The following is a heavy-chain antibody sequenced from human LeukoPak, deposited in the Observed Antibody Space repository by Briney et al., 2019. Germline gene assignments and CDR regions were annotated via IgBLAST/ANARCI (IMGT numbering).Heavy chain of an antibody. CDR1: GGSISSYY. CDR3: ARGDLGTLFDY. D-gene: IGHD7-27*01. V-gene: IGHV4-59*01. J-gene: IGHJ4*02. Sequence: SETLSLTCPVSGGSISSYYSSWIRQPPGKGLEWIGYIYYSGSTNYNPSLKTRVTISVDTSKNQFSLKLSSVTAADTAVYYCARGDLGTLFDYWGQGTLVTASS. CDR2: IYYSGST.